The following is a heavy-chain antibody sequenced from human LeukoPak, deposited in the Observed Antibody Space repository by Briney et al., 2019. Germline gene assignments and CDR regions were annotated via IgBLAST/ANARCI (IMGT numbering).Heavy chain of an antibody. V-gene: IGHV6-1*01. CDR1: GDSVSSNSAA. J-gene: IGHJ4*02. Sequence: SQTLSLTCAISGDSVSSNSAAWNWITQSPSRGLEWLGRTYYRSKWYNDYAVSVKSRITINPDTSKNQFSLQLNSVTPEDTAVYYCAREGTDLLWFGELLYYFDYWGQGTLVTVSS. D-gene: IGHD3-10*01. CDR3: AREGTDLLWFGELLYYFDY. CDR2: TYYRSKWYN.